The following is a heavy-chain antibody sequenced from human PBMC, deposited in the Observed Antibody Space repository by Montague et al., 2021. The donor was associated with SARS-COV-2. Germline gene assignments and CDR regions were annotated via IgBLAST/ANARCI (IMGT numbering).Heavy chain of an antibody. CDR3: VRDTPKQLNYYYGMDV. Sequence: SLRLSCAASGFTVSSNYMSWVRQAPGKGLEWVSDIYSGGSTYYADSVKGRFTISRDNSKNTVYLQMNSLRAEDTAVYYCVRDTPKQLNYYYGMDVWGQGTTVTVSS. J-gene: IGHJ6*02. D-gene: IGHD6-13*01. CDR1: GFTVSSNY. V-gene: IGHV3-66*01. CDR2: IYSGGST.